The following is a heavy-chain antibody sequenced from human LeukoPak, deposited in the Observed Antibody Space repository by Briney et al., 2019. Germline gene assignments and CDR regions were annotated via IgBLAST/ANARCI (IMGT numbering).Heavy chain of an antibody. CDR1: GFTFSSYA. CDR2: ISGSGGST. J-gene: IGHJ6*02. V-gene: IGHV3-23*01. CDR3: AKAYYYDSSGYYYSVVYGIDV. Sequence: GGSLRLSCAASGFTFSSYAMRWVRQAPGKGLEWVSAISGSGGSTYYADSVKGRFTISRDNSKNTLYLQMNSLRAEDTAVYYCAKAYYYDSSGYYYSVVYGIDVWGQRTTVTVSS. D-gene: IGHD3-22*01.